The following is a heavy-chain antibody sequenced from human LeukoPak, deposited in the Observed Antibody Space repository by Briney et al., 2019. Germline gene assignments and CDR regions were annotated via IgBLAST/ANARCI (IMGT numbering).Heavy chain of an antibody. CDR2: INSDGSST. J-gene: IGHJ4*02. CDR3: AREATTVTYYFDY. Sequence: PGGSLRLSCAASGFTFSSYWMHWVRPAPEKGLVWVSRINSDGSSTSYADSVKGRFTISRDNAKNTLYLQMNSLRAEDTAVYYCAREATTVTYYFDYWGQGTLVTVSS. D-gene: IGHD4-17*01. V-gene: IGHV3-74*01. CDR1: GFTFSSYW.